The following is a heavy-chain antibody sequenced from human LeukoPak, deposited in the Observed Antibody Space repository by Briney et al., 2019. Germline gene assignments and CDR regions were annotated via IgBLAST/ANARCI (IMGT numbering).Heavy chain of an antibody. CDR2: IYYSGST. CDR3: ARRLHRLDSSGSSYWYFDL. CDR1: GGSISSYY. Sequence: KPSETLSLTCTVSGGSISSYYWSWIRQPPGKELEWIGYIYYSGSTNYNPSLKSRVTISVDTSKNQFSLKLSSVTAADTAVYYCARRLHRLDSSGSSYWYFDLWGRGTLVTVSS. J-gene: IGHJ2*01. D-gene: IGHD3-22*01. V-gene: IGHV4-59*08.